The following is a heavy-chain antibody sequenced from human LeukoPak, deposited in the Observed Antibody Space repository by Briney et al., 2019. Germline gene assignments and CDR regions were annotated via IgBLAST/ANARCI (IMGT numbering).Heavy chain of an antibody. Sequence: GGSLRLSCAASGFTFSNFWMNWVRQAPGKGLEWVANIKQDGSEKYYVYSVKGRFTISRDNAKNSLYLQMNRLRAEDTAVYYCARTRAGWFGELFDGMDVWGQGTTVTVSS. CDR2: IKQDGSEK. CDR1: GFTFSNFW. CDR3: ARTRAGWFGELFDGMDV. D-gene: IGHD3-10*01. V-gene: IGHV3-7*01. J-gene: IGHJ6*02.